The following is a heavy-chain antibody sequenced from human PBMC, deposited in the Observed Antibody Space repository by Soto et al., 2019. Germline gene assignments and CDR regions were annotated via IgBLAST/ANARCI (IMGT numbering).Heavy chain of an antibody. J-gene: IGHJ5*02. D-gene: IGHD2-2*01. V-gene: IGHV4-59*12. Sequence: PSETLSLTCTVSGGSISGYYWSWIRQPPGKGLEWIGYIYNTGSTDYNPSLKSRVTISVDRSKNQFSLKLSSVTAADTAVYYCARVPTPWGQGTLVTVS. CDR1: GGSISGYY. CDR2: IYNTGST. CDR3: ARVPTP.